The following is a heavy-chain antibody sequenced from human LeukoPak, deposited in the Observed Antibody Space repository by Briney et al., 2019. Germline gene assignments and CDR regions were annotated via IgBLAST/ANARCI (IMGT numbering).Heavy chain of an antibody. V-gene: IGHV4-59*01. D-gene: IGHD5-18*01. CDR3: ARNPAHTAMEYYFDY. J-gene: IGHJ4*02. CDR1: GGSISSYY. CDR2: IYYSGST. Sequence: PSETLSLTCTVSGGSISSYYWSWLRQPPGKGLEWIGYIYYSGSTNYNPSLKSRVTISVDTSKNQFSLKLSSVTAADTAVYYCARNPAHTAMEYYFDYWGQGTLVTVSS.